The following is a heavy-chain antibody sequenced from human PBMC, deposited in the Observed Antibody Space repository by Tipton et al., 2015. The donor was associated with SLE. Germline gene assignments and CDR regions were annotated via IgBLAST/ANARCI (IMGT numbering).Heavy chain of an antibody. CDR1: GGSFSGYY. CDR3: AREWGDAFDI. CDR2: INHSGST. Sequence: TLSLTCAVYGGSFSGYYWSWIRQPPGKGLEWIGEINHSGSTNYNPPLKSRVTISVDTSKNQFSLKLSSVTAADTAVYYCAREWGDAFDIWGQGTMVTVSS. D-gene: IGHD2-8*01. V-gene: IGHV4-34*01. J-gene: IGHJ3*02.